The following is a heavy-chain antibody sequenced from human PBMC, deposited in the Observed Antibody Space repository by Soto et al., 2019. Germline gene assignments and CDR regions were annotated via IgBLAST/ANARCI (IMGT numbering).Heavy chain of an antibody. J-gene: IGHJ6*02. CDR1: GYSFTSYW. V-gene: IGHV5-51*01. CDR2: IYPGDSDT. CDR3: ARAYIVVVPAAVGGGVYYYGMDV. Sequence: GESLKISCKGSGYSFTSYWIGWVRQMPGKGLEWMGIIYPGDSDTRYSPSFQGQVTISADKSISTAYLQWSSLKASDTAMYYCARAYIVVVPAAVGGGVYYYGMDVWGQGTTVTVSS. D-gene: IGHD2-2*01.